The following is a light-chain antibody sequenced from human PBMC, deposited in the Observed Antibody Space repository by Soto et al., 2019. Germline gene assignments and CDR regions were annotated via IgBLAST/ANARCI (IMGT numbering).Light chain of an antibody. CDR1: SSNIRSNY. J-gene: IGLJ3*02. CDR2: KSD. V-gene: IGLV1-47*01. Sequence: QSVLTQPPSASGTPGQRVTISCSGSSSNIRSNYVYWYQQLPGTAPKLLIYKSDQRPSGVPDRFSGSKSGTSASLAISGLRSEDEADYYCAAWDDSLSVVFGGGTKLTVL. CDR3: AAWDDSLSVV.